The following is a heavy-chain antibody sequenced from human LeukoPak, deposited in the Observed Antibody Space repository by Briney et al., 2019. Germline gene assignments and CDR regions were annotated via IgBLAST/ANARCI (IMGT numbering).Heavy chain of an antibody. CDR3: AKGYSRGVTRDYYMDV. Sequence: GGSLRLSCAASVFAPSGFTFSTFGFHWARQAPGEGLERVVLVRYDGTNKYYADSVKGRFTISRDDSKNTLYLQMNSLRAEDTAVYYCAKGYSRGVTRDYYMDVWGRGTTVTVSS. CDR1: VFAPSGFTFSTFG. CDR2: VRYDGTNK. D-gene: IGHD3-22*01. V-gene: IGHV3-30*02. J-gene: IGHJ6*03.